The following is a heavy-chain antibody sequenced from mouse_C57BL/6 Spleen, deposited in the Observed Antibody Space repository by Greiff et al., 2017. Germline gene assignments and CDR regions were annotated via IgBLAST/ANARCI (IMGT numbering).Heavy chain of an antibody. CDR1: GYTFTSYW. Sequence: QVQLQQPGAELVKPGASVKVSCKASGYTFTSYWMPWVKQRPGQGLEWIGRIHPSDGDTNYNQKFKGKATLTVDKSSSTAYMQLSSLTSEDSAVYDCAIFDYDGSSEFAYWGQGTLVTVSA. CDR2: IHPSDGDT. D-gene: IGHD1-1*01. V-gene: IGHV1-74*01. CDR3: AIFDYDGSSEFAY. J-gene: IGHJ3*01.